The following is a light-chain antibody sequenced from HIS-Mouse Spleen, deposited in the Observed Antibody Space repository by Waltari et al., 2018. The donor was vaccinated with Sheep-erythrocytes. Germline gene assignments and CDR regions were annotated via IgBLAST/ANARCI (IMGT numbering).Light chain of an antibody. V-gene: IGLV3-1*01. CDR2: LDS. CDR3: QAWDSSTYV. Sequence: SYELTQPPSVSVSPGQTASITCSGDKLGDKYACWYQQKPGQSPVLVIYLDSKRPSGIPGGFSGSNSGNTATLTISGTQAMDGADYYCQAWDSSTYVFGTGTKVTVL. J-gene: IGLJ1*01. CDR1: KLGDKY.